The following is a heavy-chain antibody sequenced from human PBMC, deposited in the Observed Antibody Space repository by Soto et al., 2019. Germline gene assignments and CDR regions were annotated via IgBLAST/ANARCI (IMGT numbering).Heavy chain of an antibody. CDR2: ISSSSSYI. CDR1: GFTFSSYS. V-gene: IGHV3-21*01. CDR3: ARADSGYAHGYYYYGMDV. J-gene: IGHJ6*02. Sequence: GGSLRLSCAASGFTFSSYSMNWVRQAPGKGLEWVSSISSSSSYIYYADSVKGRFTISRDNAKNSLYLQMNSLRAEDTAVYYCARADSGYAHGYYYYGMDVWGQGTTVTVSS. D-gene: IGHD5-12*01.